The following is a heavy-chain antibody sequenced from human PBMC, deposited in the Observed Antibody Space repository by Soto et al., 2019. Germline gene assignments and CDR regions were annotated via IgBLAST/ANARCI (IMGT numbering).Heavy chain of an antibody. J-gene: IGHJ5*02. D-gene: IGHD3-3*01. Sequence: GGSLRLSCAASGFTFSSYAMSWVRQAPGKGLEWVSAISGSGGSTYYADSVKGRFTISRDNSKNTLYLQMNSLRAEDTAVYYCAKDPGYYDFWSGYYIAGNWFDPWGQGTLVTVSS. CDR2: ISGSGGST. V-gene: IGHV3-23*01. CDR3: AKDPGYYDFWSGYYIAGNWFDP. CDR1: GFTFSSYA.